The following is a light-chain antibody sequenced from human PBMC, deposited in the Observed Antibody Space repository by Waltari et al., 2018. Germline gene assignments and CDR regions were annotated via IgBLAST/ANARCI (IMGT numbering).Light chain of an antibody. Sequence: CGASQGITNSLAWFQKKPGEAPRSLIYAASTLQSGVPSRFSGSGSGTDFTLTISSLQPEDSATYYCQQLKSYPLTFGGGTKVEI. CDR3: QQLKSYPLT. CDR1: QGITNS. J-gene: IGKJ4*01. V-gene: IGKV1-16*01. CDR2: AAS.